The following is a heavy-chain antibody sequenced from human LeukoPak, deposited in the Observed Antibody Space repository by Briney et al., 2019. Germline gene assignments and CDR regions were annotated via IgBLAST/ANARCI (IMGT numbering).Heavy chain of an antibody. CDR2: INHGARYT. V-gene: IGHV3-23*01. CDR1: GFTFSTYA. Sequence: GGPLRLSCAASGFTFSTYAMSGFPQAPGKAREWLSAINHGARYTYYADSVKARFTISRDNSKNTPYLQMHSRRAQDPAVHYCDKAGAGRFNYWGQGTLVTASS. CDR3: DKAGAGRFNY. D-gene: IGHD6-19*01. J-gene: IGHJ4*02.